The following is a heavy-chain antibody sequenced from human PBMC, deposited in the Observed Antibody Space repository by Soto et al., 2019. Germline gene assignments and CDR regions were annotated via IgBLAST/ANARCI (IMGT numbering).Heavy chain of an antibody. V-gene: IGHV5-10-1*01. Sequence: PGESLKISCKGSGYSFTSYWISWVRQMPGKGLEWMGRIDPSDSYTNYSPSFQGHVTISADKSISTAYLQWSSLKASDTAMYYCARLPPLLAYCGGDCPTEYYYYYYGMDVWGQGTTVTVSS. J-gene: IGHJ6*02. CDR3: ARLPPLLAYCGGDCPTEYYYYYYGMDV. CDR2: IDPSDSYT. D-gene: IGHD2-21*02. CDR1: GYSFTSYW.